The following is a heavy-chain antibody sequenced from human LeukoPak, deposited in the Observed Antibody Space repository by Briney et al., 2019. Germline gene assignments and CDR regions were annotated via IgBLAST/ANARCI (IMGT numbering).Heavy chain of an antibody. J-gene: IGHJ6*03. D-gene: IGHD1-26*01. Sequence: GGSLRLSCEASGFSFSSYNMDWVRQTPGKGLEWISSITTSSTYTFYADSVKGRFTISRDNARNSLYLQMNSLRVEDTAVYYCARNPYSGTYSNTYYYYMDVWGKGTTVTISS. V-gene: IGHV3-21*01. CDR3: ARNPYSGTYSNTYYYYMDV. CDR2: ITTSSTYT. CDR1: GFSFSSYN.